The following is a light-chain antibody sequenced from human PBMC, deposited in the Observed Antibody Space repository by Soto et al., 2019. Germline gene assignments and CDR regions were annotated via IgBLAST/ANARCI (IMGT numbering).Light chain of an antibody. J-gene: IGKJ3*01. CDR3: QQYYSYPGT. Sequence: AIRMTQSPSSLSASTGDRVTITCRASQGISSYLAWYQQKPGKAPKLLIYAASTLQSGVPSMFSGSRSGTDFTLTISCLQPEEFATYYCQQYYSYPGTFGGGTKVDIK. CDR2: AAS. CDR1: QGISSY. V-gene: IGKV1-8*01.